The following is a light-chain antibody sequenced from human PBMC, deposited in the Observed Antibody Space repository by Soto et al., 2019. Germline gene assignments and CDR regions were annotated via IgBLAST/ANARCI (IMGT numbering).Light chain of an antibody. CDR1: SSDAGNYKY. V-gene: IGLV2-14*01. Sequence: QPVLTQPASVSRSPGQSFTISCTGTSSDAGNYKYVSWYQQHPGKAPILMIYEVSNRPSGVSNRFSGSKSGNTASLTISGLQAEDETDYYCFSYTSSGTYVFGTGTKVTGL. J-gene: IGLJ1*01. CDR3: FSYTSSGTYV. CDR2: EVS.